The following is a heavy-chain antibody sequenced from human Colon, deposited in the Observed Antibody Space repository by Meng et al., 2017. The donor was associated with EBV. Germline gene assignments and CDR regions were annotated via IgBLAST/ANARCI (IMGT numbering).Heavy chain of an antibody. V-gene: IGHV7-4-1*02. CDR3: ARDKIAVAGITGDY. CDR2: INTNTGKP. D-gene: IGHD6-19*01. CDR1: GYTFTTYG. J-gene: IGHJ4*02. Sequence: QVQLVQSGSELKKPGASVRISCKASGYTFTTYGMNWVRQAPGQGLEWMGWINTNTGKPTYAQGLTGRFVFSLDTSVSTAYLQISSLKAEDTAVYYCARDKIAVAGITGDYWGQGTLVTVSS.